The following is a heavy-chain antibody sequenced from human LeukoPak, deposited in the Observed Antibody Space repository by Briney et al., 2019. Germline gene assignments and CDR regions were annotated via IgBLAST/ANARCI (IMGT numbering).Heavy chain of an antibody. CDR2: VSSSGSTI. J-gene: IGHJ5*02. CDR1: GFTFSDYY. Sequence: GGSLRLSCAASGFTFSDYYMSWIRQAPGKGLEWVSYVSSSGSTIYYADSVKGRFTISRDNAKNSLYLQMNSLRAEDTAVYYCAREQRDIVPTEFDPWGQGTLVTVSS. CDR3: AREQRDIVPTEFDP. V-gene: IGHV3-11*04. D-gene: IGHD2-8*01.